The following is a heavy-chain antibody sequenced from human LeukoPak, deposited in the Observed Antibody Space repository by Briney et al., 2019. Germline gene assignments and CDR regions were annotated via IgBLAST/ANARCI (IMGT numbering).Heavy chain of an antibody. CDR3: ARSRGGAQQLELRY. D-gene: IGHD1-1*01. Sequence: ASVKVSCKASGYTFTSYAMHWVRQAPGQRLEWMGWINAGNGNTKYSQKFQGRVTVTRDTSASTAYMELSSLRSEDTAVYYCARSRGGAQQLELRYWGQGTLVTVSS. J-gene: IGHJ4*02. CDR2: INAGNGNT. V-gene: IGHV1-3*01. CDR1: GYTFTSYA.